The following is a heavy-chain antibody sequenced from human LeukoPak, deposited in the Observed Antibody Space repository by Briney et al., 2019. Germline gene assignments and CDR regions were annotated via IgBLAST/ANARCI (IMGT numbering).Heavy chain of an antibody. CDR1: GYTFTGYY. J-gene: IGHJ4*02. CDR3: ARHGAYEVLFDY. Sequence: VASVKVSCKASGYTFTGYYIHWVRQAPGQGLEWMGRSDPNSGGTDYAQKFQGRVTMTRDTTTSTVYMELSRLTSDDTAMYYCARHGAYEVLFDYWGQGTLVTVSS. D-gene: IGHD5-12*01. V-gene: IGHV1-2*06. CDR2: SDPNSGGT.